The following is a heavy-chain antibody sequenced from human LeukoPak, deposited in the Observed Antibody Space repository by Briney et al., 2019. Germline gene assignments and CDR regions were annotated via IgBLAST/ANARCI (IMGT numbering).Heavy chain of an antibody. Sequence: GASVKVSCKASGYTFTSYGINWVRQAAGQGLEWMGWMNPNSGNTVYAQTFQGTVPMTRTTSLTTAYIELSSLRSEDTAVYYCARANDYDSSGYYRRSGDAFDIWGQGTMVTVSS. D-gene: IGHD3-22*01. V-gene: IGHV1-8*01. J-gene: IGHJ3*02. CDR3: ARANDYDSSGYYRRSGDAFDI. CDR1: GYTFTSYG. CDR2: MNPNSGNT.